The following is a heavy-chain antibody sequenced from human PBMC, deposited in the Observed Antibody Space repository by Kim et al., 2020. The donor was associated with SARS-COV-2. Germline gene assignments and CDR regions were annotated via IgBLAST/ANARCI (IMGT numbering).Heavy chain of an antibody. D-gene: IGHD4-17*01. CDR3: ARWMTTVTTNYYGMDV. V-gene: IGHV3-30*07. Sequence: SVKGRFTSSRDNSKNTLYLQMNSLRAEDTAVYYCARWMTTVTTNYYGMDVWGQGTTVTVSS. J-gene: IGHJ6*02.